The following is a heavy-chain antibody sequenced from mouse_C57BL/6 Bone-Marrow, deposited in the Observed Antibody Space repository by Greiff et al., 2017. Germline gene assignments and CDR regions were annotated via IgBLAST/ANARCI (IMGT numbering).Heavy chain of an antibody. D-gene: IGHD2-2*01. J-gene: IGHJ3*01. CDR2: IHPNSGST. Sequence: QVQLQQPGAELVKPGASVKLSCTASGYTFTSYWMHWVKQRPGQGLEWIGMIHPNSGSTNYNEKFKSKATLTVDKSSSTAYMQLSSLTSEDSAVYYCAKRARWLRGFAYWGQGTLVTVSA. V-gene: IGHV1-64*01. CDR3: AKRARWLRGFAY. CDR1: GYTFTSYW.